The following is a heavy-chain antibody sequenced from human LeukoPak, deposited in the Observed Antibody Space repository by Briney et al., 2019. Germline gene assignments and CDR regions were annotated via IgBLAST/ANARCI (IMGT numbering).Heavy chain of an antibody. CDR2: IYYSGST. CDR1: GGSISSGDYC. V-gene: IGHV4-30-4*01. D-gene: IGHD6-13*01. J-gene: IGHJ4*02. Sequence: SETLSLTCTVSGGSISSGDYCWSWIRQPPGKGLEWIGYIYYSGSTYYDPSLKSRVTISVDTSKNQFSLKLSSVTAADTAVYYCARVASSWYIDYWGQGTLVTVSS. CDR3: ARVASSWYIDY.